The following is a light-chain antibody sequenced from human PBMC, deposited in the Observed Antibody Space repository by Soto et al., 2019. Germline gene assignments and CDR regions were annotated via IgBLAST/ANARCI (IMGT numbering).Light chain of an antibody. J-gene: IGKJ3*01. CDR2: GAS. Sequence: EIVMTQSPATLSVSPGERATLSCRASQSVSSNLAWYQQKPGQAPRLLIYGASTRATGIPARFSGSGSGTEFTLTISSLQSEDSAVYYCQQYNNWPPRITFGPGNKVDIK. CDR3: QQYNNWPPRIT. CDR1: QSVSSN. V-gene: IGKV3D-15*01.